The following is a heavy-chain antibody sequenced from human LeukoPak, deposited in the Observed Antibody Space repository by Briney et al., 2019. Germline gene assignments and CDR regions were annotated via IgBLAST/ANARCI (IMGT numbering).Heavy chain of an antibody. Sequence: PSETLSLTCAVYGGSFSGYYWSWIRQPPGKGLEWIGEINHSGSTNYNPSLKSRVTISVDTSKNQFSLKLSSVTAADTAVYYCARRANWYSSRWYPFDYWGQGTLVTVSS. V-gene: IGHV4-34*01. CDR1: GGSFSGYY. D-gene: IGHD6-13*01. CDR2: INHSGST. J-gene: IGHJ4*02. CDR3: ARRANWYSSRWYPFDY.